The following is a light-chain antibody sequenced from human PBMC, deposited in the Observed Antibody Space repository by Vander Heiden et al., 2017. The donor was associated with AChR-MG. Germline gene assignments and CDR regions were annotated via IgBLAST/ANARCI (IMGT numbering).Light chain of an antibody. V-gene: IGKV3-11*01. J-gene: IGKJ1*01. CDR3: QNRASWPRA. CDR1: QDVGTY. CDR2: DGS. Sequence: EIVLTQSPATLSLSPGERGTLSCRASQDVGTYLAWYQQKPGQAPRLLIYDGSNRATGIPGRFSGSGSGTEFTLTISSLEPEDVALYYCQNRASWPRAFGQGTKVEIK.